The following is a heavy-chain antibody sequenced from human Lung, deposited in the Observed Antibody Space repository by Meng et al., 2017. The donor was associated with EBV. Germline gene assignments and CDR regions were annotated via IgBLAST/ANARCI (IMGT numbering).Heavy chain of an antibody. CDR1: GYTFTSFY. D-gene: IGHD6-13*01. Sequence: QGHLVQARAEVKKPGASVKVSCKASGYTFTSFYLNWVRQASGQGLEWMGIINPSGGTTSDAQKFQGRVTMTRDTSTSTVYMELSSLRPEDTAVYYCARGHFRGSSWFDYWGQGTLVTVSS. CDR3: ARGHFRGSSWFDY. V-gene: IGHV1-46*03. CDR2: INPSGGTT. J-gene: IGHJ4*02.